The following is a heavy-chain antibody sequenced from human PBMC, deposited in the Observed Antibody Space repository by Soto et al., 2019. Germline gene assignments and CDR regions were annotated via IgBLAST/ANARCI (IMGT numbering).Heavy chain of an antibody. CDR2: INHSGST. D-gene: IGHD2-8*01. V-gene: IGHV4-34*01. CDR3: ATGYCTNGVCYTRTLSGMDV. J-gene: IGHJ6*02. CDR1: GGSFSGSY. Sequence: PSETLSLTCAVYGGSFSGSYWSWIRQPPGKGLEWIGEINHSGSTNYNPSLKSRVTISVDTSKNQFSLKLSSVTAADTAVYYCATGYCTNGVCYTRTLSGMDVWG.